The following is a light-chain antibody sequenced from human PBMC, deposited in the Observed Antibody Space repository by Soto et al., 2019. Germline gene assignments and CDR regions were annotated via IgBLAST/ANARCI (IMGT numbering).Light chain of an antibody. CDR2: WVS. J-gene: IGKJ1*01. V-gene: IGKV4-1*01. CDR1: QSVLYSSNNKNY. CDR3: QQYYSTPRT. Sequence: DIVMTQSPDSLAVSLGERATINCKSSQSVLYSSNNKNYLAWYQQKPGQPPKLLTYWVSTRESGVPDRFSGSGSGTDFTLTISSLQAEDVAVYYCQQYYSTPRTFGQGTKVEIK.